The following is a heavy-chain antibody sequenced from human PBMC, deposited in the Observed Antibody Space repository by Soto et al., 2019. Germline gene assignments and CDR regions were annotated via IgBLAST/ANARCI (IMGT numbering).Heavy chain of an antibody. CDR3: ASNTIFGVANYGMDV. CDR1: GYTLTELS. Sequence: GASVKVSCKVSGYTLTELSMHWVRQAPGKGLEWMGGFDPEDGEAIYAQKFQGRVTMTEDTSTDTAYMELSSLRSEDTAVYYCASNTIFGVANYGMDVWGQGTTVTVSS. V-gene: IGHV1-24*01. CDR2: FDPEDGEA. D-gene: IGHD3-3*01. J-gene: IGHJ6*02.